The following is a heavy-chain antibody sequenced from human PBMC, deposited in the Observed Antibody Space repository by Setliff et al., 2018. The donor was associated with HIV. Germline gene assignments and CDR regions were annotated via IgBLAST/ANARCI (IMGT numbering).Heavy chain of an antibody. D-gene: IGHD2-15*01. CDR3: ARDLAGGKGDY. CDR1: GGSISSRGYY. Sequence: SETLSLTCTVSGGSISSRGYYWGGIRQPPGKGLEGIGTVYYSGNTYHNPSLKSRFTISVDTSKNQFSLKLTSVTAADTAVYYCARDLAGGKGDYWGQGILVTVSS. J-gene: IGHJ4*02. CDR2: VYYSGNT. V-gene: IGHV4-39*07.